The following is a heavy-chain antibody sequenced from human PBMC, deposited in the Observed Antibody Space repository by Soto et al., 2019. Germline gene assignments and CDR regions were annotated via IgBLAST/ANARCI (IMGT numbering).Heavy chain of an antibody. V-gene: IGHV1-3*01. Sequence: ASVKVSCKASGYTFTNYAIHWVRQAPGQRLEWMGWINAANGNTKYSQKFQGRVSITRDTSASTAYMELSSLRSEDTALYYFASSSSALTGYYSPLYYYYMDVWGKGTTVTVSS. D-gene: IGHD3-9*01. CDR1: GYTFTNYA. J-gene: IGHJ6*03. CDR2: INAANGNT. CDR3: ASSSSALTGYYSPLYYYYMDV.